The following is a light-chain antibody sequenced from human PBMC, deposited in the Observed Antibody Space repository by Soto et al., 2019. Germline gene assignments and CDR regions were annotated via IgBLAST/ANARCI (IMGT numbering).Light chain of an antibody. V-gene: IGKV3-15*01. CDR1: QSISSN. J-gene: IGKJ2*01. CDR2: GAS. CDR3: QQYNDWPRT. Sequence: ETAMTQSPATLSVSPGERATLSCRASQSISSNLAWYQQQPGRPPRHLIYGASTRATGIPVRFSGRGCGTEFTLTISSLLSEDSAVYFCQQYNDWPRTFGQGTKLEIK.